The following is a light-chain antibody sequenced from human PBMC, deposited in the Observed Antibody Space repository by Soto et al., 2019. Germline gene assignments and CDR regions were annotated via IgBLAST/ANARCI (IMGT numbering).Light chain of an antibody. CDR1: SSNIGSNT. Sequence: QSVLTQPPSASGTPGQRVTISCSGSSSNIGSNTVNWYQQLPGTAPKLLIYSHNQRPSGVPARFSGSQSGTSASLAISGLQSEDEADYYCAAWDDSLNGSVFGTGTKVTVL. V-gene: IGLV1-44*01. J-gene: IGLJ1*01. CDR3: AAWDDSLNGSV. CDR2: SHN.